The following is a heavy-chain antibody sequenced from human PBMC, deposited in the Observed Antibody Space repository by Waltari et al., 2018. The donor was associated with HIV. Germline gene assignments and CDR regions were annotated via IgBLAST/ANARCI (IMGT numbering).Heavy chain of an antibody. D-gene: IGHD1-26*01. V-gene: IGHV4-34*02. CDR2: VSHSGNT. CDR3: ARYSGGLTKDWFDP. CDR1: DGSLSGYC. J-gene: IGHJ5*02. Sequence: HVQLQQWGARLLKSSETLALSCAVYDGSLSGYCSARIRQHPGRGLEWIGEVSHSGNTNYSPSLKFRVTISVDTAKNQVSLKMGLMTAADKGVDFCARYSGGLTKDWFDPWGQGTQVSVSS.